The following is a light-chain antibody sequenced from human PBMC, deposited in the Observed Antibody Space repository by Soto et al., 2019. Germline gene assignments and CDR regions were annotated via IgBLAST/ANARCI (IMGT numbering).Light chain of an antibody. CDR2: EVS. J-gene: IGLJ1*01. CDR3: SSYAGSDNYV. CDR1: SSDVGGYNF. V-gene: IGLV2-8*01. Sequence: QSVLTQPASASGSPGQSVTISCTGTSSDVGGYNFVSWYQQYPGKAPKLMIYEVSKRPSGVPDRFSGSKSGNTASLTVSGLQAEDEADYYCSSYAGSDNYVFGTGTKVTV.